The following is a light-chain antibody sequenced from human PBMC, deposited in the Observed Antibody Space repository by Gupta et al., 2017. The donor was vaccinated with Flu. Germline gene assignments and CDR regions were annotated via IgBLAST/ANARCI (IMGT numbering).Light chain of an antibody. Sequence: TYMTQSPSSLSASLGDTVTITCRASRSINTFLHWYQQKPGTAPKLLIYSASTRQSGVPSRFSGSGSETAFTLTITSLQREDFATYYCQQAHNVPRFFGQGTKVDI. CDR1: RSINTF. CDR3: QQAHNVPRF. J-gene: IGKJ2*01. V-gene: IGKV1-39*01. CDR2: SAS.